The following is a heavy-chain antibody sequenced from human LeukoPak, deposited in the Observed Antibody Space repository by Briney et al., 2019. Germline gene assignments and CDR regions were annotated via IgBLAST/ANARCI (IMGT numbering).Heavy chain of an antibody. D-gene: IGHD6-6*01. V-gene: IGHV3-21*01. Sequence: GGSLRPSCAGSGFTFSSNSMTWVRQAPGKGLEWVSSISTSSSYIDYADSVKGRFTISRDNAKNSLYLEMNSLRVDDTAVYYCARGSSNIAGRDNWFDPWGQGTLVTVSS. CDR2: ISTSSSYI. CDR1: GFTFSSNS. CDR3: ARGSSNIAGRDNWFDP. J-gene: IGHJ5*02.